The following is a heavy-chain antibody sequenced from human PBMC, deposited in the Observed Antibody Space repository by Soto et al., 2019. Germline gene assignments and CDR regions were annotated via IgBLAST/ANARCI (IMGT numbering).Heavy chain of an antibody. Sequence: QITLKESGPTLVRPTQTLTLTCAFSGFSLSTSGVGVGCIRQPPGKALEWLAVIYWDDSKHYSPSLRSRLTITNDTSKNQVVLTMTNMDPMDTGTYYCAHKGPEDWPLDYWGQGTLVTVSS. CDR2: IYWDDSK. D-gene: IGHD3-9*01. V-gene: IGHV2-5*02. J-gene: IGHJ4*02. CDR1: GFSLSTSGVG. CDR3: AHKGPEDWPLDY.